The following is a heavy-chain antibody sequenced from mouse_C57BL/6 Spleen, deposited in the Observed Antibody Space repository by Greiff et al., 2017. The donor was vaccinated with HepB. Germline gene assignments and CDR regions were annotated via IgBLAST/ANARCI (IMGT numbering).Heavy chain of an antibody. Sequence: VQLQQSGAELARPGASVKLPCKASGYTFTSYGISWVKQRTGQGLEWIGEIYPRSGNTYYNEKFKGKATLTADKSSSTAYMELRSLTSEDSAVYFCARAYDGYPYYYAMDYWGQGTSVTVSS. CDR3: ARAYDGYPYYYAMDY. V-gene: IGHV1-81*01. CDR2: IYPRSGNT. J-gene: IGHJ4*01. D-gene: IGHD2-3*01. CDR1: GYTFTSYG.